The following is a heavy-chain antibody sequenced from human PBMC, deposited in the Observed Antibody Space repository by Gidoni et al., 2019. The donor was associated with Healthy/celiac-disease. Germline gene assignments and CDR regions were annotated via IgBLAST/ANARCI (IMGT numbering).Heavy chain of an antibody. J-gene: IGHJ4*02. CDR1: GFTFSSYA. Sequence: EAQLLESGGGLVQSGVSLRLSCVASGFTFSSYAMGWVRQAPGKGLEWVSVISGSGGSIFYSDSVKGRFTISRDNSKNTLYLQMNSLRAEDTALYYCAKGEIGIAAPSRPLDYWGQGTLVTVSS. D-gene: IGHD6-13*01. CDR3: AKGEIGIAAPSRPLDY. CDR2: ISGSGGSI. V-gene: IGHV3-23*01.